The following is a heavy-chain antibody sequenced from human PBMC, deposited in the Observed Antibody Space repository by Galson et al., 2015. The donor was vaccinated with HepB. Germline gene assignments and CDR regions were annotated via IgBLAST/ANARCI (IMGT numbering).Heavy chain of an antibody. CDR3: CRLRRTRAGLNQYYYYGMDV. CDR2: IKTKIEGGTT. Sequence: SLRLSCAASGLTFNNAWMTWVRQAPGKGLEWVGRIKTKIEGGTTDYAAPVKGRFTISRDDSKNTLYLQMNSLKTEDTAVYYCCRLRRTRAGLNQYYYYGMDVWGQGTTVTVSS. J-gene: IGHJ6*02. V-gene: IGHV3-15*01. CDR1: GLTFNNAW. D-gene: IGHD3-16*01.